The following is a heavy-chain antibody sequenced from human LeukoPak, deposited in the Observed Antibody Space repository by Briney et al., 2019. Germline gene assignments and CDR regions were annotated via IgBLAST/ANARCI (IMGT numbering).Heavy chain of an antibody. Sequence: SETLSLTCAVYGGSFSGYYWSWIRQPPGKGLEWIGEINNSGRTNYNPSLRSRVTISVDTSKNQFSLKLSSVTAADTAVYYCARAGYYYDSSGDFGYWGQGTLVTVSS. D-gene: IGHD3-22*01. CDR3: ARAGYYYDSSGDFGY. CDR1: GGSFSGYY. J-gene: IGHJ4*02. V-gene: IGHV4-34*01. CDR2: INNSGRT.